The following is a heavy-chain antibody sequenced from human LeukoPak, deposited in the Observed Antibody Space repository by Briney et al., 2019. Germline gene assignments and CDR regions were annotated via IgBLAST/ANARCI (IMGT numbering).Heavy chain of an antibody. V-gene: IGHV4-61*02. D-gene: IGHD4-17*01. CDR1: GGSISSGSYY. J-gene: IGHJ5*02. CDR3: AREAVTFWFDP. Sequence: KPSETLFLTCTVSGGSISSGSYYWSWIRQPAGKGLEWIGRIYTSGSTNYNPSLKSRVTISVDTSKNQFSLKLSSVTAADTAVYYCAREAVTFWFDPWGQGTLVTVSS. CDR2: IYTSGST.